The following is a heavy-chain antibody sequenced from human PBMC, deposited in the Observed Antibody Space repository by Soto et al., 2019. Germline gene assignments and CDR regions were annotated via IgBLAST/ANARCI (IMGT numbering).Heavy chain of an antibody. CDR2: TFYSGDT. D-gene: IGHD1-7*01. V-gene: IGHV4-30-4*01. Sequence: SETLSLTCTVSGASVNTGDYYWSYIRQPPGKGLEWLGYTFYSGDTYYNPSLKSRATISLNTSRNQFSLTLTSVTDADTAVYYCVGTGTTDDFWGQGTLVTVSS. J-gene: IGHJ1*01. CDR3: VGTGTTDDF. CDR1: GASVNTGDYY.